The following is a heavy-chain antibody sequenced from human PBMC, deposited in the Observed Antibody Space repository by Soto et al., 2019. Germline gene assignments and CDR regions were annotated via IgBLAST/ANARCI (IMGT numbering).Heavy chain of an antibody. CDR2: IFYSGTT. Sequence: SETLSLTCTVSGDSISSADYYWSWIRQTPGKGLEWIGHIFYSGTTYYNPSLKSRLTISVDTSKNHFSLRLTSVTAADTAVYYCARDLWVEPELYYYGMDVWGKGTTVTVSS. CDR3: ARDLWVEPELYYYGMDV. J-gene: IGHJ6*04. V-gene: IGHV4-30-4*01. D-gene: IGHD1-1*01. CDR1: GDSISSADYY.